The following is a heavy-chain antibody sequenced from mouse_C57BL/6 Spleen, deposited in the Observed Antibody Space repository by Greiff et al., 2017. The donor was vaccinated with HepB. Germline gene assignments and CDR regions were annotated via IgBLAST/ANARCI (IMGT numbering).Heavy chain of an antibody. D-gene: IGHD2-5*01. V-gene: IGHV1-22*01. Sequence: EVQLQQSGPELVKPGASVKMSCKASGYTFTDYNMHWVKRSHGKSLEWIGYINPNNGGTSYNQKFKGKATLTVNKSSSTAYMELRSLTSEDSAVYYCAGAYYSNFPFAYWGQGTLVTVSA. CDR1: GYTFTDYN. CDR3: AGAYYSNFPFAY. J-gene: IGHJ3*01. CDR2: INPNNGGT.